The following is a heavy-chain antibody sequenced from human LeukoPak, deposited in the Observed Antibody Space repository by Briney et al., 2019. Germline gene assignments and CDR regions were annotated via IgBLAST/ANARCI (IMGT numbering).Heavy chain of an antibody. CDR3: ARGGLEGAMVLIGMDV. CDR1: EFSVGSNY. J-gene: IGHJ6*03. D-gene: IGHD5-18*01. V-gene: IGHV3-66*01. CDR2: IYSGGST. Sequence: GGSLRLSCAASEFSVGSNYMTWVRQAPGKGLEWVSLIYSGGSTYYADSVKGRFTISRDNSKNTLYLQMNSLRAEDTAVYYCARGGLEGAMVLIGMDVWGKGTTVTVSS.